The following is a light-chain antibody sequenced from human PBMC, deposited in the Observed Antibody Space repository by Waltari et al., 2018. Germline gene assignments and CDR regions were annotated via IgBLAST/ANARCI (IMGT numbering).Light chain of an antibody. Sequence: IVLTQSPGTLSLSPAERATMSCRASQSIGKYLVWYQQSPGQAPRLLVYAASTRSTGIPDRFSGSGSGTDFSLTISRLEPEDFAVYYCQNHERLPATFGQGTKVEIK. CDR3: QNHERLPAT. CDR2: AAS. V-gene: IGKV3-20*01. CDR1: QSIGKY. J-gene: IGKJ1*01.